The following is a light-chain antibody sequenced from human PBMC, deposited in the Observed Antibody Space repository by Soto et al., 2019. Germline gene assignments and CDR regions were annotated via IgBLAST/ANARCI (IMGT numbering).Light chain of an antibody. Sequence: EVVLTQSPATLSLSPGERATLSCRASQSVSTYLAWYQQKPGQAPRLLIYDAYNRATGIPARFSGSGSGTDFTLTISSLEPEDFAVYYCQQRSNWPPITFGQGTLLEIK. CDR1: QSVSTY. CDR2: DAY. V-gene: IGKV3-11*01. J-gene: IGKJ5*01. CDR3: QQRSNWPPIT.